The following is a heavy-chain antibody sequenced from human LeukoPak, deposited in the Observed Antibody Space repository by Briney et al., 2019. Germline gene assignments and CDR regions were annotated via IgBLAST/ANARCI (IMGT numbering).Heavy chain of an antibody. V-gene: IGHV3-30*04. D-gene: IGHD5-24*01. J-gene: IGHJ6*03. CDR1: GFRLIIYA. Sequence: PGGSLRLSCEASGFRLIIYAMHWVRQAPGRGLEWVAVISFDGKKEFYADSVKGRFTISRDNSKNALFLQMNSLQTDVTAIYYCARASMATINYYYFYMDAWGKGTTVTVSS. CDR3: ARASMATINYYYFYMDA. CDR2: ISFDGKKE.